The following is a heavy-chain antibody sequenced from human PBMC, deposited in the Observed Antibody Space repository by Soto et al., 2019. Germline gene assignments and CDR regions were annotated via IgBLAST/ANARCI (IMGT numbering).Heavy chain of an antibody. V-gene: IGHV4-30-4*01. CDR2: IYYSGST. CDR3: ARGPHYDILTGYYTGRWFDP. Sequence: PSETLSLTCTVSGGSISSGDYYWSWIRQPPGKGLEWIGYIYYSGSTYYNPSLKSRVTISVDTSKNQFSLKLSSVTAADTAVYYCARGPHYDILTGYYTGRWFDPWGQGTLVTVS. D-gene: IGHD3-9*01. J-gene: IGHJ5*02. CDR1: GGSISSGDYY.